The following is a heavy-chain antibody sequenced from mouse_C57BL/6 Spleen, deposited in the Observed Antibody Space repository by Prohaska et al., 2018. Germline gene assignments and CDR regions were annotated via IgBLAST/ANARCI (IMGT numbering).Heavy chain of an antibody. CDR2: IRLKSDNYAT. V-gene: IGHV6-3*01. Sequence: EVKLEESGGGLVQPGGSMKLSCVASGFTFSNYWMNWVRQSPEKGLEWVAQIRLKSDNYATHYAESVKGRFTISRDDSKSSVYLQMNNLRAEDTGIYYCTGIYYYGSSYYFDYWGQGTTLTVSS. CDR3: TGIYYYGSSYYFDY. J-gene: IGHJ2*01. D-gene: IGHD1-1*01. CDR1: GFTFSNYW.